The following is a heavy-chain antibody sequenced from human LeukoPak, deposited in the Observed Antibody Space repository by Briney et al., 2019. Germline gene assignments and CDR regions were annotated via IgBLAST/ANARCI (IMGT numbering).Heavy chain of an antibody. CDR2: VDPEDGET. J-gene: IGHJ3*02. V-gene: IGHV1-69-2*01. CDR3: AKGSPRGDTFDI. CDR1: GYTLTDYL. Sequence: ATVKISCKVSGYTLTDYLMHWVQQAPGKGLEWVGLVDPEDGETLYAEKFQGRVTITADTSTDTAYMELSSLRSEDTAVYYCAKGSPRGDTFDIWGQGTMVTVSS. D-gene: IGHD3-10*01.